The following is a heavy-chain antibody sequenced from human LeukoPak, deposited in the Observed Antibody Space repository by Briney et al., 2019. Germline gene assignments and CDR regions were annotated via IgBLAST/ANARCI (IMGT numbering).Heavy chain of an antibody. J-gene: IGHJ5*02. CDR2: IYAGGNT. V-gene: IGHV4-61*02. CDR3: ATEVGQWLVRT. D-gene: IGHD6-19*01. CDR1: GGSISIGSYY. Sequence: PSETLSLTCTVSGGSISIGSYYWSWIRQPAGKGLEWIGRIYAGGNTNYNPSHYSPSLKSRVIISIDTSKSQFSLNLTSVTAADTAVYYCATEVGQWLVRTWGQGTLVTVSS.